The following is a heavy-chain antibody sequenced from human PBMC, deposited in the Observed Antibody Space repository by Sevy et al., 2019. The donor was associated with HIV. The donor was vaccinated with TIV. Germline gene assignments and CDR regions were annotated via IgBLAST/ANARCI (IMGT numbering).Heavy chain of an antibody. D-gene: IGHD3-3*01. V-gene: IGHV1-46*01. CDR2: INPSGGST. J-gene: IGHJ6*02. Sequence: ASVKVSCKASGYTFTSYYMHWVRQAPGQGLEWMGIINPSGGSTSYAQKFQGRVTMTRDTSTSTVYMGLSSLRSEDTAVYYCARSYYDFWSGYYKEQTPLYGMDVWGQGTTVTVSS. CDR1: GYTFTSYY. CDR3: ARSYYDFWSGYYKEQTPLYGMDV.